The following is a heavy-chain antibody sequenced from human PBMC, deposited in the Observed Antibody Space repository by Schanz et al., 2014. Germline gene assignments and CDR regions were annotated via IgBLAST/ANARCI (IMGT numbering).Heavy chain of an antibody. CDR2: ISGGGGTT. CDR1: GFGFSSYS. CDR3: ARDFHGYGPHLDY. J-gene: IGHJ4*02. D-gene: IGHD5-12*01. Sequence: EVQLVESGGGLIQPGGSLRLSCAASGFGFSSYSMNWVRQAPGKGLEWVSAISGGGGTTYYADSVKGRFTISRDNSKNTLYLQMNSLRAEDTAVYYCARDFHGYGPHLDYWGQGSLVTVSS. V-gene: IGHV3-23*04.